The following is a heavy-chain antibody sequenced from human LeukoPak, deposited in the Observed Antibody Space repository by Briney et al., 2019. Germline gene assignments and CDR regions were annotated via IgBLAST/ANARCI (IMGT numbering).Heavy chain of an antibody. V-gene: IGHV1-2*02. Sequence: ASVKVSCKPSGYTFTDYYIHWVRQAPGQGLEWMGWINPNSGGTNYAQNFQGRVTMTRDTSISTAYMEVSRLRSDDTAVYYCAREGSGWYGNFDYWGQGTLVTVSS. CDR2: INPNSGGT. CDR3: AREGSGWYGNFDY. CDR1: GYTFTDYY. D-gene: IGHD6-19*01. J-gene: IGHJ4*02.